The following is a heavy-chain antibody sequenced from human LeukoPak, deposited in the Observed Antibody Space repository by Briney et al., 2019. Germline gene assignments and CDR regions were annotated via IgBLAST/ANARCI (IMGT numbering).Heavy chain of an antibody. CDR3: AKDRLLNCRGDCYIFDY. V-gene: IGHV3-23*01. CDR2: ISGSGDST. Sequence: GGSLRLSCTVSGFTVSSDSMNWVRQTPGKGLEWVSSISGSGDSTFYADSVKGRFSISRDNSKNTLYLQVNGLRTEDTAVYYCAKDRLLNCRGDCYIFDYWGQGTVVTVSS. J-gene: IGHJ4*02. D-gene: IGHD2-21*02. CDR1: GFTVSSDS.